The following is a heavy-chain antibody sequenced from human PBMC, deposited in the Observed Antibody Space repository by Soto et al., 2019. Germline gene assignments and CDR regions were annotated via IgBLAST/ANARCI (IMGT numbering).Heavy chain of an antibody. CDR3: ARDIVATLNSSPYGMDG. D-gene: IGHD5-12*01. CDR2: ISSSSSTI. CDR1: EFTFRSYS. J-gene: IGHJ6*01. V-gene: IGHV3-48*02. Sequence: LRVCSPAAEFTFRSYSRRCLLKKQMKGLEWVSYISSSSSTIYYADSVKGRFTISRDNAKNSLYLQMNSLRDEDTAVYYWARDIVATLNSSPYGMDGWGQGPTVTVS.